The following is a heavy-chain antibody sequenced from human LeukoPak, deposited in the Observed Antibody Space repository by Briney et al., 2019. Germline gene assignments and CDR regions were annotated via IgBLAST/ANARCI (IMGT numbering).Heavy chain of an antibody. J-gene: IGHJ3*02. CDR1: GFTFSNYA. V-gene: IGHV3-23*01. Sequence: GGSLRLSCAASGFTFSNYAMSWVRQAPGKGLEWVSAISGSGGSTYYADSVKGRFTISRDNAKNSLYLQMNSLRAEDTAVYYCARDSVYGGNSLGAFDIWGQGTMVTVSS. D-gene: IGHD4-23*01. CDR3: ARDSVYGGNSLGAFDI. CDR2: ISGSGGST.